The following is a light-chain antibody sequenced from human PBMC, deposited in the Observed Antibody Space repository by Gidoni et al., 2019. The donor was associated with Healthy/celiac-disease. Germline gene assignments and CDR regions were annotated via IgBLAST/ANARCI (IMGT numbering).Light chain of an antibody. CDR3: QQRSNWPPFT. V-gene: IGKV3-11*01. J-gene: IGKJ3*01. CDR2: DAS. Sequence: DIVLTQSPATLSLSPGERATRSCRASQSVSSYLAWYQQKPGQAPRLLIYDASNRATGIPARFSGSESGTDFTLTISSLEPEDFAVYYCQQRSNWPPFTFGPGTKVDIK. CDR1: QSVSSY.